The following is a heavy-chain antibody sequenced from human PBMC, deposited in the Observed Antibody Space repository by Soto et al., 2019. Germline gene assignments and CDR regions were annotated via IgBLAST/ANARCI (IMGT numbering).Heavy chain of an antibody. D-gene: IGHD3-10*01. Sequence: PSETLSLTCTVSGGSISSSSYYWGWIRQPPGKGLEWIGYIYYSGSTNYNPSLKSRVTISVDTSKNQFSLKLNSMTAADTAVYYCARHNYGSGSTYFDYWGQGTLVTV. V-gene: IGHV4-61*05. CDR2: IYYSGST. CDR3: ARHNYGSGSTYFDY. CDR1: GGSISSSSYY. J-gene: IGHJ4*02.